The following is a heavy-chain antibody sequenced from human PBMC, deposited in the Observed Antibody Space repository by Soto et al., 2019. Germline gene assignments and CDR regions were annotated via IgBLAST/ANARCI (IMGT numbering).Heavy chain of an antibody. CDR2: IIPIFGTA. CDR1: GGTFSSYA. V-gene: IGHV1-69*13. D-gene: IGHD1-1*01. CDR3: ARDWWNDETSSFAY. J-gene: IGHJ4*02. Sequence: SVKVSCKASGGTFSSYAISWVRQAPGQGLEWMGGIIPIFGTANYAQKFQGRVTITADESTGTAYMELSSLRSEDTAVYYCARDWWNDETSSFAYGGQGPLFTVS.